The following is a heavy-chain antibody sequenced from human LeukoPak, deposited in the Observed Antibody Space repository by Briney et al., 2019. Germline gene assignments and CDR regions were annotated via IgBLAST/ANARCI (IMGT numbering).Heavy chain of an antibody. D-gene: IGHD3-10*01. V-gene: IGHV5-51*01. CDR1: GYSFTSYW. CDR3: ARAGYYGSGSYYNLGAFDI. Sequence: GESLKISCKGSGYSFTSYWIGWVRQMPGKGLEWMGIIYPGDSDTRYSPSFQGQVTISADKSISTAYLQWSSLKASDTAMYCCARAGYYGSGSYYNLGAFDIWGQGTMVTVSS. CDR2: IYPGDSDT. J-gene: IGHJ3*02.